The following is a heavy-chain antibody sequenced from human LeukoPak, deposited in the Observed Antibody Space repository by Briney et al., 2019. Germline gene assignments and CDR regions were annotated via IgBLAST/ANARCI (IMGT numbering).Heavy chain of an antibody. CDR2: IKQDGSEK. CDR3: AREWQGGIAAAGTRIEGDY. J-gene: IGHJ4*02. D-gene: IGHD6-13*01. Sequence: RGSLRLSCAVSGFSVSGYWMTWVRQAPGKGLEWVANIKQDGSEKNYVDSVKGRFTISRDNAENSLFLQMNSLRVEDTAVYYCAREWQGGIAAAGTRIEGDYWGQGTLVAVSS. CDR1: GFSVSGYW. V-gene: IGHV3-7*01.